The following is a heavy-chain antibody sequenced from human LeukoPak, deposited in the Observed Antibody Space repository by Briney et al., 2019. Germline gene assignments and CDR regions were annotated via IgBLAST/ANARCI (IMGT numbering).Heavy chain of an antibody. D-gene: IGHD2/OR15-2a*01. CDR2: LSYTGKT. J-gene: IGHJ4*02. CDR3: SEGYFEPFDH. CDR1: GVSVSTSH. V-gene: IGHV4-59*02. Sequence: SETLSLTCTVSGVSVSTSHWNWIRQRPGKGLEWIGCLSYTGKTDYNPSLKSRVSISLGSSNNHFSLKLTSVTAADTAVYYCSEGYFEPFDHWGQGILVTVSS.